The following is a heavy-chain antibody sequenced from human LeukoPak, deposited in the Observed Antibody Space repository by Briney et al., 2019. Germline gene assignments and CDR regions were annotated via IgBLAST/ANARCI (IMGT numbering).Heavy chain of an antibody. Sequence: GGSLRLSRAASGFPVNINYMSWVRQAPGKGLEWVSIIYNGAGTYYTDSVKGRFIISRDNSKNTLYLQMNSLRVEDTAVYYCARVAASAAGPYDYWGQGTLVTVSS. CDR1: GFPVNINY. J-gene: IGHJ4*02. CDR3: ARVAASAAGPYDY. D-gene: IGHD6-13*01. V-gene: IGHV3-53*01. CDR2: IYNGAGT.